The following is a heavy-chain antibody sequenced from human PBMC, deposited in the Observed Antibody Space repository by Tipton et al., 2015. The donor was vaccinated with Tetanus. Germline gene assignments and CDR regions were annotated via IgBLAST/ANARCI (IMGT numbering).Heavy chain of an antibody. CDR2: ITPIFGTT. CDR3: ARGYSSGWYIFDY. J-gene: IGHJ4*02. D-gene: IGHD6-19*01. CDR1: GGTFTNYA. V-gene: IGHV1-69*01. Sequence: QLVQSGAEMKKPGSSVKVSCKASGGTFTNYALSWVRQAPGQGLEWVGGITPIFGTTNSAPKFQGRVTITADESTNTAYMELSSLRSEDTAVYYCARGYSSGWYIFDYWGQGTLVTVSS.